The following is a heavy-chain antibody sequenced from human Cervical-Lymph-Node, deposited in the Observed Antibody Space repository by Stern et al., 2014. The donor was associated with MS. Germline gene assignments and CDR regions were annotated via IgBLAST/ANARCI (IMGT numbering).Heavy chain of an antibody. CDR1: GFTFSSYS. J-gene: IGHJ2*01. V-gene: IGHV3-48*02. CDR2: ISSSSSTI. Sequence: EVQLVESGGGLVQPGGSLRLSCAASGFTFSSYSMNWVRQAPGKGLEWVSYISSSSSTIYYADSVKGRFTISRDNAKNSLYLQMNSLRDEDTAVYYCARDQSSSWYTSYWYFDLWGRGTLVTVSS. D-gene: IGHD6-13*01. CDR3: ARDQSSSWYTSYWYFDL.